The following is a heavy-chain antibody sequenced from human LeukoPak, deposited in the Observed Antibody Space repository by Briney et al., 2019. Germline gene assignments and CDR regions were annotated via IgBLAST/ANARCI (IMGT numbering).Heavy chain of an antibody. CDR3: ARDYCSSTSCYSGVDP. J-gene: IGHJ5*02. D-gene: IGHD2-2*01. Sequence: SGTLSLTCAVSGGSIRSTNWWTWVRQPPGKGLEWIGQIYHSGSTNYNPSLKSRVTISVDRSKNQFSLKLSSVTAADTAVYYCARDYCSSTSCYSGVDPWGQGTLVTASS. CDR1: GGSIRSTNW. CDR2: IYHSGST. V-gene: IGHV4-4*02.